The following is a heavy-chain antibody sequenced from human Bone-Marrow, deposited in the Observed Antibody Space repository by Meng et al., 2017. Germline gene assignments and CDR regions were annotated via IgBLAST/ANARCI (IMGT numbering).Heavy chain of an antibody. CDR1: GYNFPDYY. Sequence: QVQLVQSGAEGKKPGASGKVPCKPSGYNFPDYYIHWVRRAPGQGLEWMGRINPKSGDTHYAQKFQARVTMTGDTSISTAYMELSGLRSDDTAMYYCARDEDISAAGKLFGDYWGQGTLVTVSS. CDR2: INPKSGDT. J-gene: IGHJ4*02. CDR3: ARDEDISAAGKLFGDY. V-gene: IGHV1-2*06. D-gene: IGHD6-25*01.